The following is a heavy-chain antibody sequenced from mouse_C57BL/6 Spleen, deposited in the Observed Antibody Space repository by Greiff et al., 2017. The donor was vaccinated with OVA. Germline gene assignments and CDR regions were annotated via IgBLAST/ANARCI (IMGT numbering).Heavy chain of an antibody. J-gene: IGHJ3*01. CDR1: GYSITSGYY. Sequence: VKLQESGPGLVKPSQSLSLTCSVTGYSITSGYYWNWIRQFPGNKLEWMGYISYDGSNNYNPSLKNRISITRDTSKNQFFLKLNSVTTEDTATYYCARDPGYYGSSSFAYWGQGTLVTVSA. CDR2: ISYDGSN. V-gene: IGHV3-6*01. CDR3: ARDPGYYGSSSFAY. D-gene: IGHD1-1*01.